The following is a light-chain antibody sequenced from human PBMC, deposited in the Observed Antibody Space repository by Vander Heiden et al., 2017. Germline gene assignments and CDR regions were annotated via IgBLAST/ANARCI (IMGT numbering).Light chain of an antibody. J-gene: IGLJ2*01. CDR2: EVS. CDR3: CSYASSSTFVA. V-gene: IGLV2-23*02. CDR1: SSDVGSYNL. Sequence: QSALTQPAPVPGSPGQSTTISCTGTSSDVGSYNLVSWYQQHPGKAPKLMIYEVSKRPSRVSNRFSGSKSGNTASLTISGLQAEDEADYYCCSYASSSTFVAFGGGTKLTVL.